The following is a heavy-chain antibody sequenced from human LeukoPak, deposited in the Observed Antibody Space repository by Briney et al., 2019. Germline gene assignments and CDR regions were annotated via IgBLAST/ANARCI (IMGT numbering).Heavy chain of an antibody. CDR1: GFTFSNYW. CDR3: VRWEVAADMAD. V-gene: IGHV3-7*01. CDR2: IDPDGHNT. D-gene: IGHD5-12*01. J-gene: IGHJ4*02. Sequence: GGSLRLSCEASGFTFSNYWMAWVRQAPGKGLEWVANIDPDGHNTYYVDSVKGRFTITGDNAKKSVFLQMSSLRGDETAMYHCVRWEVAADMADWGQGTLVTVSS.